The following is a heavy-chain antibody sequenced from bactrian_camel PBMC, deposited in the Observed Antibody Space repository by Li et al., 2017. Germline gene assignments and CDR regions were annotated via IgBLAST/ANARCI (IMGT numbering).Heavy chain of an antibody. Sequence: HVQLVESGGGSVQTGGSLTLSCASAGYTVSTYYRVFCMGWFRQVPGKGREGVASIDSRGIAQYADSVKGRFTISKDNAKNTLYLQMNSLRPEDTAMYYCAASFYANARDKVWGQGTQVTVS. CDR1: GYTVSTYYRVFC. CDR2: IDSRGIA. CDR3: AASFYANARDKV. V-gene: IGHV3S1*01. D-gene: IGHD1*01. J-gene: IGHJ4*01.